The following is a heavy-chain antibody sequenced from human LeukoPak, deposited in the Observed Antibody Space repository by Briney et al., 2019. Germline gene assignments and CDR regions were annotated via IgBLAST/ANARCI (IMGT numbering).Heavy chain of an antibody. J-gene: IGHJ5*02. V-gene: IGHV4-59*01. Sequence: TSETLSLTCTVSGRSISSYYWSWIRQPPGKGLEWIGYIYYSGSTNYNPSLKSRVTISVDTSKNQFSLKLSSVTAADTAVYYCARATAPPSNYYDRSGIPLWFDPWGQGTLVTVSS. D-gene: IGHD3-22*01. CDR3: ARATAPPSNYYDRSGIPLWFDP. CDR1: GRSISSYY. CDR2: IYYSGST.